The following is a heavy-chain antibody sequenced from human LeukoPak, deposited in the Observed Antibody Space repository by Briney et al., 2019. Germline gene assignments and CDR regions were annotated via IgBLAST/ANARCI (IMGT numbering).Heavy chain of an antibody. D-gene: IGHD7-27*01. CDR2: ISGSAGST. CDR1: GFSFSSYE. V-gene: IGHV3-23*01. Sequence: GGSLRLSCADSGFSFSSYEMNWVRQAPGKGLEWVSAISGSAGSTYYADSVKGRFTISRDKSKNTLYLQMNSLRAEDTALYYCAKSSLGYGMDVWGQGTTVTVSS. J-gene: IGHJ6*02. CDR3: AKSSLGYGMDV.